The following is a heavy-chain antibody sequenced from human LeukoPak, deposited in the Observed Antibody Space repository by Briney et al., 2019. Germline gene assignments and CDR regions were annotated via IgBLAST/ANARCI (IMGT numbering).Heavy chain of an antibody. CDR1: GGSISSYY. Sequence: SETLSLTCTVSGGSISSYYWNWIRQPPGKGLEWIGYIYYSGSTNYSPSLKSRVTISLDTSENQFSLEVNSVAAADTAVYYCARGGIGELLENNFDYWGQGTLVIVSS. D-gene: IGHD3-10*01. J-gene: IGHJ4*02. V-gene: IGHV4-59*01. CDR3: ARGGIGELLENNFDY. CDR2: IYYSGST.